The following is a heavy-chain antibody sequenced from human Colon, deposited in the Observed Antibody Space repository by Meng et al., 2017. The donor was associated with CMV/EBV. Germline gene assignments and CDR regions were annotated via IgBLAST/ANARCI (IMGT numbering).Heavy chain of an antibody. Sequence: ASVKVSCKASGYTFINYGVSWVRQAPGQGPEWLGWVNADNGDTHYAQKFQDRVTMTTDTSTSTAYMELKNLRSDDTAVYYCARVIHSGGAVISPFNYWGQGTMVTVSS. V-gene: IGHV1-18*01. D-gene: IGHD3-3*01. CDR3: ARVIHSGGAVISPFNY. J-gene: IGHJ4*02. CDR2: VNADNGDT. CDR1: GYTFINYG.